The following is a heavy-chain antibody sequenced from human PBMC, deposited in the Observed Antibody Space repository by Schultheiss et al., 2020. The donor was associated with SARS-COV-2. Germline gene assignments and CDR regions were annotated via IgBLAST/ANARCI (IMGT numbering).Heavy chain of an antibody. CDR2: ISSSSSYI. Sequence: GGSLRLSCAASGFTFDDYAMHWVRQAPGKGLEWVSSISSSSSYIYYADSVKGRFTISRDNSKNTLYLQMNSLRAEDTAVYYCARAFGGVIVGMDWGQGTLVTVSS. V-gene: IGHV3-21*01. CDR1: GFTFDDYA. J-gene: IGHJ4*02. D-gene: IGHD3-16*02. CDR3: ARAFGGVIVGMD.